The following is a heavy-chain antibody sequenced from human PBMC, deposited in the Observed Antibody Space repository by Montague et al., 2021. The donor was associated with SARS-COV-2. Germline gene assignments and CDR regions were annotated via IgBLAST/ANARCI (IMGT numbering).Heavy chain of an antibody. Sequence: SLRLSCAASGFTFSSYAMHWVRQAPGKGLEWVAVISYDGSNKYYADSVKGRFTISRDNSKNTLYLQMNSLRAEDTAVHYCARDRDDYIWGSYENFDYWGQGTLVTVSS. CDR2: ISYDGSNK. J-gene: IGHJ4*02. CDR3: ARDRDDYIWGSYENFDY. D-gene: IGHD3-16*01. CDR1: GFTFSSYA. V-gene: IGHV3-30*04.